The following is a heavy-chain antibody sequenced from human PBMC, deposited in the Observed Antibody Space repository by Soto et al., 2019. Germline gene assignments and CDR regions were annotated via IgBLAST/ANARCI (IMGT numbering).Heavy chain of an antibody. D-gene: IGHD3-3*01. CDR1: GFTFSNAW. Sequence: PGGSLRLSCAASGFTFSNAWMSWVRQAPGKGLESVGRIKSKTDGGTTDYAAPVKGRFTISRDDSKNTLYLQMNSLKTEDTAVYYCTTKAREWLSHFDYWGQGTLVTVSS. V-gene: IGHV3-15*01. CDR3: TTKAREWLSHFDY. J-gene: IGHJ4*02. CDR2: IKSKTDGGTT.